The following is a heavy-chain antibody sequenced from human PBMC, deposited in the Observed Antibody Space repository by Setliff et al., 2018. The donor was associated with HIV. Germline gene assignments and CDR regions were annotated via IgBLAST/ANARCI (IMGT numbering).Heavy chain of an antibody. V-gene: IGHV5-51*01. Sequence: PGESLKISCKGSGYIFNNFWIAWVRQMPGKGLEWMGIIYPDDSNIRYNPSFQSHVTISADKSIATAYLQVNDLKTSDTATYYCARRDGRSMNAFEIWGPGTMVTVSS. CDR2: IYPDDSNI. CDR1: GYIFNNFW. J-gene: IGHJ3*02. CDR3: ARRDGRSMNAFEI. D-gene: IGHD6-13*01.